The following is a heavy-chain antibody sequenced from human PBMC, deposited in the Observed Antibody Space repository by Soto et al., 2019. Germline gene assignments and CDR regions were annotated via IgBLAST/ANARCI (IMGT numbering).Heavy chain of an antibody. Sequence: ASVKVSCKASGYTFTSYGISWVRQAPGQGLEWMGWISAYNGNTNYAQKLQGRVTMTTDTSTSTAYMELRSLRSDDTAVYYCARDFYDFWSGYYPPGYWGQGTLVTVSS. J-gene: IGHJ4*02. CDR1: GYTFTSYG. CDR3: ARDFYDFWSGYYPPGY. D-gene: IGHD3-3*01. CDR2: ISAYNGNT. V-gene: IGHV1-18*01.